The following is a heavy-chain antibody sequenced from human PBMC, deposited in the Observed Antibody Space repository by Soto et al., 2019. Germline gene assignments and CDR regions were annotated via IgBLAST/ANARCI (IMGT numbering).Heavy chain of an antibody. V-gene: IGHV4-39*01. CDR2: IYYSGRT. CDR1: VQSISSSSYY. Sequence: SEFLSLSCIVCVQSISSSSYYWGWIRQPPGKGLEWIGSIYYSGRTYYNPSFKSRVTISIDTSKNQFSLKLSSVTATDTAVYYCARQRTTVVTQAYFDHWGQGALVTVSS. D-gene: IGHD2-21*02. J-gene: IGHJ4*02. CDR3: ARQRTTVVTQAYFDH.